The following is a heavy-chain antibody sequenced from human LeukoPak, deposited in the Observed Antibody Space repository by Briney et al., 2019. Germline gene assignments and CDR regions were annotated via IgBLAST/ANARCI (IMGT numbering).Heavy chain of an antibody. V-gene: IGHV1-69*04. CDR1: GCTFSSYA. Sequence: SVKVSCKSSGCTFSSYAISWVRQAPGQGLEWMGRIIPILGIANYAQKFQGRVTITADKSTSTAYMELSSLRSEDTAVYYCARDPDTAMVDYWGQGTLVTVSS. D-gene: IGHD5-18*01. J-gene: IGHJ4*02. CDR3: ARDPDTAMVDY. CDR2: IIPILGIA.